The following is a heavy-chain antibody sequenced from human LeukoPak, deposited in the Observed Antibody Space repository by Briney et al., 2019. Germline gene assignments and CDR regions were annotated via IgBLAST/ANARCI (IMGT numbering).Heavy chain of an antibody. CDR3: ARXAVAGXRDFQH. CDR1: GGSISSSSYY. D-gene: IGHD6-19*01. CDR2: IYYSGST. J-gene: IGHJ1*01. V-gene: IGHV4-39*01. Sequence: SETLSLTCTVSGGSISSSSYYWGWIRQPPGKGLEWIGNIYYSGSTYYSPSLKSRVTISVDTSKNQFSLKLSSVTAADTAVYYCARXAVAGXRDFQHWGQGTLXTXSS.